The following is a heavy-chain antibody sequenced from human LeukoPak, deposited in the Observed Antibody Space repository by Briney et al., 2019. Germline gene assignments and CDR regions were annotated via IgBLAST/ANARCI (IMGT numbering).Heavy chain of an antibody. CDR2: ISGSGGST. V-gene: IGHV3-23*01. J-gene: IGHJ4*02. Sequence: GGSLRLSCAASGFTFSSYAMSWVRQAPGKGLEWVSAISGSGGSTYYADSVKGRFTISRDNSKNTLYLQMNSLRTEDTAVYYCARELISYGAYYYDSSGLNYWGQGTLVTVSS. CDR1: GFTFSSYA. D-gene: IGHD3-22*01. CDR3: ARELISYGAYYYDSSGLNY.